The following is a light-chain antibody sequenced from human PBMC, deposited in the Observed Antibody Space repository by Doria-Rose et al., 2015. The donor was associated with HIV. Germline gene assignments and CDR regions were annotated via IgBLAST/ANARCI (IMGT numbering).Light chain of an antibody. Sequence: STSSLSTSVGARVTLPCRASQSISSYLNWYQQKPGKAPKLLIYATSTLQSGVPSRFSGSGSGTDFTLTISSLQPEDFGTYHCQQSYSITYAFGQGNKPEIK. CDR2: ATS. CDR3: QQSYSITYA. V-gene: IGKV1-39*01. CDR1: QSISSY. J-gene: IGKJ2*01.